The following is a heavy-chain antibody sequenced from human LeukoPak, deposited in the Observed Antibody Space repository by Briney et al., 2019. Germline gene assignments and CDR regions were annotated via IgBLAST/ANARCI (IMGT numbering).Heavy chain of an antibody. J-gene: IGHJ4*02. CDR3: ARDKFPQYYDFWSGYFGD. CDR1: GFTFSGYW. Sequence: GGSLRLSCAASGFTFSGYWMNWVRQAPGKGLEWVANIKQDGSEKYYVDSVKGRFTISRDNVKNSLYLQMNSLRVGDTAVYYCARDKFPQYYDFWSGYFGDWGQGTLVTVSS. V-gene: IGHV3-7*01. D-gene: IGHD3-3*01. CDR2: IKQDGSEK.